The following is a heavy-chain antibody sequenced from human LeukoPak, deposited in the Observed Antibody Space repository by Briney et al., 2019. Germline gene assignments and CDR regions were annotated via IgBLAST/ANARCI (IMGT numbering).Heavy chain of an antibody. J-gene: IGHJ4*02. CDR3: ARGRGGYVGGSDY. Sequence: GSLRLSCAASGFTFSGYSMNWVRQPPGKGLEWIGEINHSGSTNYNPSLKSRVTISVDTSKNQFSLKLSSVTAADTAVYYCARGRGGYVGGSDYWGQGTLVTVSS. D-gene: IGHD5-12*01. CDR2: INHSGST. CDR1: GFTFSGYS. V-gene: IGHV4-34*01.